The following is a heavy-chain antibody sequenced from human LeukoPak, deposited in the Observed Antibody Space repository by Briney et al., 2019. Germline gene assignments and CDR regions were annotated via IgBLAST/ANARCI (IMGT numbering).Heavy chain of an antibody. CDR2: IGASGEST. CDR3: AKDIQLST. J-gene: IGHJ3*01. D-gene: IGHD5-24*01. V-gene: IGHV3-23*01. CDR1: GFTFDTYR. Sequence: GGSLRLSCAASGFTFDTYRMNWVRQAPGKGLEWVSLIGASGESTYYADSVKGRFTISRDNSKNTLSLQMNSLRVEDTAMYFCAKDIQLSTWGLGTMVTVSS.